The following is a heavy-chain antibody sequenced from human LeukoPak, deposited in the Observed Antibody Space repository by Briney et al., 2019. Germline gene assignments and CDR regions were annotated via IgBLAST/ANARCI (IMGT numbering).Heavy chain of an antibody. J-gene: IGHJ4*02. D-gene: IGHD2-15*01. V-gene: IGHV1-69*13. Sequence: SVKVSCKASGGTLSSYAISWVRQAPGQGLEWMRGIIPIFGTANYAQKFQGRVTITADESTSTAYMELSSLRSEDTAVYYCARDLPHLTGIVARYFDYWGQGTLVTVSS. CDR1: GGTLSSYA. CDR2: IIPIFGTA. CDR3: ARDLPHLTGIVARYFDY.